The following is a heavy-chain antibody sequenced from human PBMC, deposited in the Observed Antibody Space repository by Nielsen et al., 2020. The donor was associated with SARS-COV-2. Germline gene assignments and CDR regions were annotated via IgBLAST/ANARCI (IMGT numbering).Heavy chain of an antibody. CDR2: IDWDDDK. CDR3: AREPVDTAMGVDY. J-gene: IGHJ4*02. V-gene: IGHV2-70*11. CDR1: GFSLSTSGMC. Sequence: SGPTLVKPTQTLTLTCTFSGFSLSTSGMCVSWIRQPPGKALEWLARIDWDDDKYYSTSLKPRLTISKDTSKNQVVLTMTNLDPVDTAPYYCAREPVDTAMGVDYWGQGTLVTVSS. D-gene: IGHD5-18*01.